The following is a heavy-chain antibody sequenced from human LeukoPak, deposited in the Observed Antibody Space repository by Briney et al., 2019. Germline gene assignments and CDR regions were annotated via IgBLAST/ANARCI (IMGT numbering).Heavy chain of an antibody. CDR3: AKTHSSGEYFQH. J-gene: IGHJ1*01. D-gene: IGHD3-22*01. CDR1: GFTFSSYG. CDR2: ISYDGSNK. V-gene: IGHV3-30*18. Sequence: GRSLRLSCAAFGFTFSSYGMHWVRQAPGKGLEWVAVISYDGSNKYYADSVKGRFTISRDNSKNTLYLQMNSLRAEDTAVYYCAKTHSSGEYFQHWGQGTLVTVSS.